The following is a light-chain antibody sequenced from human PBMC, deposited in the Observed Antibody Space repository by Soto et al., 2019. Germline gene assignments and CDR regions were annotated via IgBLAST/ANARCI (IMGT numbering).Light chain of an antibody. CDR2: DVS. J-gene: IGLJ3*02. V-gene: IGLV2-11*01. CDR3: CSYTGSDTRV. CDR1: SSDVGNYNY. Sequence: QSALTQPRSVSGSPGQSVAISCTGTSSDVGNYNYVSWYQQHPGKAPKLMIYDVSKRPSGVPDRFSGSKSGNTASLTISGLQAEDDADYYCCSYTGSDTRVFGVGTKLTVL.